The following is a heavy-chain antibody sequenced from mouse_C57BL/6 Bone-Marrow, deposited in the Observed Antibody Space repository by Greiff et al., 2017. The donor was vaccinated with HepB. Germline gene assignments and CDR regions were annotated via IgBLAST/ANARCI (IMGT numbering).Heavy chain of an antibody. Sequence: QVHVKQSGAELVRPGTSVKVSCKASGYAFTNYLIEWVKQRPGQGLEWIGVINPGSGGTNYNEKFKGKATLTADKSSSTAYMQLSSLTSEDSAVYFCARGADGRGFAYWGQGTLVTVSA. CDR2: INPGSGGT. CDR1: GYAFTNYL. J-gene: IGHJ3*01. V-gene: IGHV1-54*01. D-gene: IGHD2-3*01. CDR3: ARGADGRGFAY.